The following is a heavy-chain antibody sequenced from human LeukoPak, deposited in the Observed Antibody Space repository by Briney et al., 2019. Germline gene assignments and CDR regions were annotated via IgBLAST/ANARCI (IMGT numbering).Heavy chain of an antibody. V-gene: IGHV3-7*04. D-gene: IGHD6-19*01. CDR2: LKQDGSEK. CDR3: ARDPSSSGWLPRDAFDI. CDR1: GFTFSSYW. Sequence: GGSLRLSCAASGFTFSSYWMSWLRQAPGKGLEWVANLKQDGSEKYYVDSVKGRFIISRDNAKNSLYLQMNSLRAEDTAVYYCARDPSSSGWLPRDAFDIWGQGTMVSVSS. J-gene: IGHJ3*02.